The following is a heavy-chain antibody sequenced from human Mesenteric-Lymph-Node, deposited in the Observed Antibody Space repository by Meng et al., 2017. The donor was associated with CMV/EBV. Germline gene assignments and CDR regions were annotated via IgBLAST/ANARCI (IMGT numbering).Heavy chain of an antibody. CDR2: ISGSGGTT. Sequence: GESLKISCAASGFSFSDHYMSWIRQAPGKGLEWVSGISGSGGTTDYTDSVKGRFTISRDNSKNTLYLQMSSLRVEDTAIYYCANSVWGWGQGTLVTVSS. D-gene: IGHD1-26*01. V-gene: IGHV3-23*01. J-gene: IGHJ4*02. CDR3: ANSVWG. CDR1: GFSFSDHY.